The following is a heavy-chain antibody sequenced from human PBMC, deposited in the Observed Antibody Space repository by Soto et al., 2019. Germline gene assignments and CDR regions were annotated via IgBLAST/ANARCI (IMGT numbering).Heavy chain of an antibody. D-gene: IGHD3-22*01. J-gene: IGHJ6*02. Sequence: SETLSLTCTVSGGSFSSYYWSWIRQPPGKGLEWIGHIYYSGRTNYNPSLKSRVTISGDTSKNQLSLKLSSVTAADTTVYYCARDYYYDSRGYPGAYYYGMDVWGQGTTVTVSS. V-gene: IGHV4-59*01. CDR1: GGSFSSYY. CDR2: IYYSGRT. CDR3: ARDYYYDSRGYPGAYYYGMDV.